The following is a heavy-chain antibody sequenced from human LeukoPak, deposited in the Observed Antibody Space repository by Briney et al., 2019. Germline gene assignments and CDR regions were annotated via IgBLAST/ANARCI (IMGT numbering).Heavy chain of an antibody. CDR3: ASRYPYYYDSRAAAFDI. CDR1: GGSISSSSFY. Sequence: SETLSLTCSVSGGSISSSSFYWGWIRQPPGKGLEWIAEINHSGSTNYDPSLKSRVTISVDTSKNQFSLKLSSVTAADTAVYYCASRYPYYYDSRAAAFDIWGQGTMVTVSS. D-gene: IGHD3-22*01. CDR2: INHSGST. J-gene: IGHJ3*02. V-gene: IGHV4-39*07.